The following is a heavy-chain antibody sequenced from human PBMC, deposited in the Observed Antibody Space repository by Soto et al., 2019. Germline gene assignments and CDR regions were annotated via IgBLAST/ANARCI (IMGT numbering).Heavy chain of an antibody. CDR1: GITFSNYW. V-gene: IGHV3-7*01. CDR2: IKQDGSEK. CDR3: ARDQDDSSAAFDI. D-gene: IGHD3-3*01. Sequence: GGSLRLSCAASGITFSNYWMTWVRQAPGKGLEWVANIKQDGSEKYYVDSVKGRFTISRDNAKNSLYLQMNSLRAEDTAVYYCARDQDDSSAAFDIWGQGTMVTVS. J-gene: IGHJ3*02.